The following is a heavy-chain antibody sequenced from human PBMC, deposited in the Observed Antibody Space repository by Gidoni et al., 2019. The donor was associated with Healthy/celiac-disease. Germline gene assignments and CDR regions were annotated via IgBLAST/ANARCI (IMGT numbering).Heavy chain of an antibody. CDR1: GYTFSSYG. V-gene: IGHV1-18*01. CDR2: ISAYNGNT. J-gene: IGHJ3*02. D-gene: IGHD2-15*01. CDR3: ARVSVVVAATHDAFDI. Sequence: QVQLVQSDAEVKKPGASVKVSCKASGYTFSSYGISWVRQAPGQGLEWMGWISAYNGNTNYAQKLQGRVTMTTDTSTSTAYMELRSLRSDDTAVYYCARVSVVVAATHDAFDIWGQGTMVTVSS.